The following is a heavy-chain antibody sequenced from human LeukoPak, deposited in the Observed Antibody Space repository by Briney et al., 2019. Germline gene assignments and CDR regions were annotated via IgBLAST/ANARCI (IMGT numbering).Heavy chain of an antibody. D-gene: IGHD1-26*01. Sequence: ASVKVSCKASGYTFSDYDINWVRQATGRGLEWMGWINPNSGNAGYAQKFQGRVTMTRNTSISTAYMELSSLRSEDTAVYYCARALAWGGSSYSYYYMDVWDKGTTVTVSS. V-gene: IGHV1-8*01. J-gene: IGHJ6*03. CDR3: ARALAWGGSSYSYYYMDV. CDR1: GYTFSDYD. CDR2: INPNSGNA.